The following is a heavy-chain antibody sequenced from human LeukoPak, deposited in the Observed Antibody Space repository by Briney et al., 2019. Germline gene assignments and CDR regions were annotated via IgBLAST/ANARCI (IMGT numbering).Heavy chain of an antibody. Sequence: PSETLSLTCTVSGGSISSSSYYWGWIRQPPGKGLEWIGSIYYSGSTYYNPSLKSRVTISVDTSKNQFSLKLSSVTAADTAVYYCARVGGRTTIDYWGQGTLVTVSS. D-gene: IGHD3-16*01. CDR1: GGSISSSSYY. CDR2: IYYSGST. V-gene: IGHV4-39*07. J-gene: IGHJ4*02. CDR3: ARVGGRTTIDY.